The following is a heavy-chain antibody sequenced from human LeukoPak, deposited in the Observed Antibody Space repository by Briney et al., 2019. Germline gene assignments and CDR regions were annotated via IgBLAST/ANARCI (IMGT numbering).Heavy chain of an antibody. V-gene: IGHV4-34*01. CDR2: INHSGST. CDR1: GGSFSYYY. D-gene: IGHD5-18*01. CDR3: ARAGYSYGIISYFDS. J-gene: IGHJ4*02. Sequence: SETLSLTCAVYGGSFSYYYWSWIRQPPGKTLEWIGEINHSGSTNYNPSLKSRVTISRDTSKNQFSLKLSSVTAADTAIYYCARAGYSYGIISYFDSWGQGTLVTVSS.